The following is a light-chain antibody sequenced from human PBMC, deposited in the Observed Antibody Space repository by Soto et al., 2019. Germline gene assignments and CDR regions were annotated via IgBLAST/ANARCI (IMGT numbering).Light chain of an antibody. CDR3: CSYATSSLYV. V-gene: IGLV2-23*02. CDR1: SGDVGSYNL. J-gene: IGLJ1*01. CDR2: EVS. Sequence: QSVLTQPASVSGSPGQSITISCTGTSGDVGSYNLVSWYQQHPGKAPKLMIYEVSKRPSGVSDRFSGSKSGNTASLTISGLQAEDEADYYCCSYATSSLYVFAGGTKLTVL.